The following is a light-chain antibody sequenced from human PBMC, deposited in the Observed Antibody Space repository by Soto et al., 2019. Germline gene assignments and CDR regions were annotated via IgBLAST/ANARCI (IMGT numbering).Light chain of an antibody. CDR2: TAS. CDR1: QSINSW. J-gene: IGKJ5*01. Sequence: DIQMTQSPSTLSASVGDRVTITCRASQSINSWLAWYQQKPGKAPKLLIYTASSLESGVPSRFSGSGSGTEFTLTISSLQPDDFATYSCQQYNSYPITFGQGTRLEIK. V-gene: IGKV1-5*03. CDR3: QQYNSYPIT.